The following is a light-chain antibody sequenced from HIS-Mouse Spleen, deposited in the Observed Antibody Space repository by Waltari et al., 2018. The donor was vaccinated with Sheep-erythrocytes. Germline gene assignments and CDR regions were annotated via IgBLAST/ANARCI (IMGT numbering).Light chain of an antibody. CDR3: QQSYSTXYT. Sequence: EIVLTQSPATLSLSPGERATLSCRASQSVSSYLAWYQQKPGQAPRLLIYDASNRATGIPARFSGSGSGTDFTLTISSLQPEDFATYYCQQSYSTXYTFGQGTKLEIK. CDR1: QSVSSY. J-gene: IGKJ2*01. CDR2: DAS. V-gene: IGKV3-11*01.